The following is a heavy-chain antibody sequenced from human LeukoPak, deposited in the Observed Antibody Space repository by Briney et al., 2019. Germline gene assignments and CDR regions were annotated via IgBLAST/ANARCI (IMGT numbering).Heavy chain of an antibody. CDR1: GFTFRSYS. Sequence: QTGGSLRLSCAASGFTFRSYSMNWVRQAPGKGLEWVSYISSGSNTIYYADSVKGRFTISRDNAKNSLYLQMNSLRYEDTAVYYCARGKIYIDYWGQGTLVTASS. V-gene: IGHV3-48*02. J-gene: IGHJ4*02. CDR3: ARGKIYIDY. CDR2: ISSGSNTI.